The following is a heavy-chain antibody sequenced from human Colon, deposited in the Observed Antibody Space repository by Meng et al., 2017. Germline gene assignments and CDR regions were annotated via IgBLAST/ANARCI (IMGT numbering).Heavy chain of an antibody. CDR3: ARVRRSGDDFDY. Sequence: QVQRHASGRGLVKPSHTLSLSCTVSGGSISTGGYYWSWFRQLPGKGLEWIWYINYSGSTYYNPSLRSLVSISVDTSKNQFSLRLTSVTVVDTAVYYCARVRRSGDDFDYWGQGTLVTVSS. CDR2: INYSGST. D-gene: IGHD3-3*01. V-gene: IGHV4-31*01. CDR1: GGSISTGGYY. J-gene: IGHJ4*02.